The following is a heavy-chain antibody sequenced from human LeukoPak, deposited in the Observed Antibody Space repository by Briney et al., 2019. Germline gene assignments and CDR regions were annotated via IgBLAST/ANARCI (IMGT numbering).Heavy chain of an antibody. V-gene: IGHV3-23*01. J-gene: IGHJ4*02. Sequence: GGSLRLSCAASGFTFSSYAMTWVRQAPGKGLEWVSTLSSSGGSTYYADSVKGRFTISRDNSKNTLYLQMNSLRAEDTAVYYCARSTVVTLTQHYFDYWGQGALVTVSS. CDR2: LSSSGGST. CDR3: ARSTVVTLTQHYFDY. D-gene: IGHD3-22*01. CDR1: GFTFSSYA.